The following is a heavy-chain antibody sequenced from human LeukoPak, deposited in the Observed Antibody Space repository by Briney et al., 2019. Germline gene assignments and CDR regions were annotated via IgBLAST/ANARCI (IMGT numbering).Heavy chain of an antibody. V-gene: IGHV1-69*04. CDR1: GGTFSSYA. Sequence: SVKVSCKASGGTFSSYAISWVRQAPGQGLEWMGRIIPILGIANYAQKFQGRVTMTRDTSTSTVYMELSSLRSEDTAVYYCARQQGLQNLNFDYWGQGTLVTVSS. CDR2: IIPILGIA. D-gene: IGHD4-11*01. CDR3: ARQQGLQNLNFDY. J-gene: IGHJ4*02.